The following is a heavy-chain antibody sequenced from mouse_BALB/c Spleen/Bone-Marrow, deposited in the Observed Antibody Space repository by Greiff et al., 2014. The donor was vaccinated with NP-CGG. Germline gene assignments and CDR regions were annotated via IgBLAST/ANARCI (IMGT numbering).Heavy chain of an antibody. D-gene: IGHD2-3*01. CDR2: IDPSDSET. J-gene: IGHJ1*01. CDR3: ARSHGYYPYWYFDV. Sequence: QVQLQQPGAELVKPGAPVKLSCKASGYTFTSYWMNWVKQRPGRGLEWIGRIDPSDSETHYNQKFKDKATLTVDKSSSTAYIQLSSPTSEDSAVYYCARSHGYYPYWYFDVWGAGTTVTVSS. V-gene: IGHV1-69*02. CDR1: GYTFTSYW.